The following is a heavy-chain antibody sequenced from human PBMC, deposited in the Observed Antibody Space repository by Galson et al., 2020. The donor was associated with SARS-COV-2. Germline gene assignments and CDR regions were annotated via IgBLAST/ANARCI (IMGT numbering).Heavy chain of an antibody. D-gene: IGHD3-10*01. J-gene: IGHJ6*02. V-gene: IGHV4-31*01. CDR1: GGSISSGGYY. CDR2: IYSSGST. Sequence: ASETLSLTCTVSGGSISSGGYYWSWIRQHPGKGLEWIGYIYSSGSTYYHPSLKSPVTISVDTSKNQFSLKLSSVTAADTAVYYCASEGVTMVRGVIAPQYGMDVWGQGTTVTVSS. CDR3: ASEGVTMVRGVIAPQYGMDV.